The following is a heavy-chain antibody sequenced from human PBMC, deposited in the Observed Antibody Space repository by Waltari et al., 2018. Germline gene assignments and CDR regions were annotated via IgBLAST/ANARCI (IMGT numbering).Heavy chain of an antibody. CDR1: GFTFSSYG. J-gene: IGHJ4*02. V-gene: IGHV3-30*18. CDR2: ISYDGSNK. Sequence: QVQLVASGGGVVQPGRSLRLSCAASGFTFSSYGMHWVRQAPGKGLEWVAVISYDGSNKYYADSVKGRFTISRDNSKNTLYLQMNSLRAEDTAVYYCAKDPPAFDYWGQGTLVTVSS. CDR3: AKDPPAFDY.